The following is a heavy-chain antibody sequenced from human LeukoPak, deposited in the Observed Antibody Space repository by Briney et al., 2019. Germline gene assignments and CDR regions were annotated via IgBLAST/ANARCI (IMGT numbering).Heavy chain of an antibody. Sequence: GESLQISCQASGYRFTTLYISWVRQMPGKGLEWMGRIDPSDSYTDYSPAFEGHVTISVDQSINTAFLQWSSLKASDTAMYYCARQIEAGATSPFDYWGQGTLVTVSS. CDR1: GYRFTTLY. J-gene: IGHJ4*02. CDR3: ARQIEAGATSPFDY. V-gene: IGHV5-10-1*01. D-gene: IGHD1-26*01. CDR2: IDPSDSYT.